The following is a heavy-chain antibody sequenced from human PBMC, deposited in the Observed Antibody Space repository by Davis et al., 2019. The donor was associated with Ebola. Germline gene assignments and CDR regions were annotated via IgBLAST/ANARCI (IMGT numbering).Heavy chain of an antibody. CDR1: GFTFNRHS. D-gene: IGHD4-17*01. CDR3: ARAGGSTTLTAPSMDV. Sequence: GESLKISCAASGFTFNRHSMNWVRQAPGKGLEWVGRIKSKTDGGTTDYAAPVKGRFTISRDDSKNTLYLQMNSLRAEDTAVYYCARAGGSTTLTAPSMDVWGQGTTVTVSS. V-gene: IGHV3-15*01. CDR2: IKSKTDGGTT. J-gene: IGHJ6*02.